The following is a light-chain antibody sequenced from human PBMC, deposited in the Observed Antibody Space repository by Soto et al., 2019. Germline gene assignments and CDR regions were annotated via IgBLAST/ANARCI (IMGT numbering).Light chain of an antibody. Sequence: EIVLTQSPATLSLSPGERATLSCRASQSVRGYLAWYQQKPGQAPRLLIYDASSRATGIPGRFSGSGSGTDFTLPLSSLEPEDFAVYYCQQRNSWPWTFGQGTKVEIK. J-gene: IGKJ1*01. CDR2: DAS. CDR1: QSVRGY. V-gene: IGKV3-11*01. CDR3: QQRNSWPWT.